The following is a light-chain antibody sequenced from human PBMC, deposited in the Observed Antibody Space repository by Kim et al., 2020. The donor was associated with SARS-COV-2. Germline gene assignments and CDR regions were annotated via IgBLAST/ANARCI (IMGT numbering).Light chain of an antibody. CDR3: GADHGSGSNFVYV. Sequence: CTQGSGYSNYKVDWDQHGPGKGPRFVMRVGAGGIVGSKGDGIPDRFSVLGSGLNRYLTIKNIQEEDESDYHCGADHGSGSNFVYVFGTGTKVTVL. V-gene: IGLV9-49*01. J-gene: IGLJ1*01. CDR2: VGAGGIVG. CDR1: SGYSNYK.